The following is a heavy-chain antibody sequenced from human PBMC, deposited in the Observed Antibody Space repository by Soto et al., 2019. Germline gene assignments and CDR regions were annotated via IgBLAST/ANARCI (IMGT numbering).Heavy chain of an antibody. V-gene: IGHV3-48*03. CDR2: ISSSGSTI. CDR1: GFTFSSYE. D-gene: IGHD6-13*01. J-gene: IGHJ4*02. CDR3: ARGPHAAGTFY. Sequence: GGSLRLSCAASGFTFSSYEMNWVRQAPGKGLEWVSYISSSGSTIYYADSVEGRFTISRDNAKNSLYLQMNSLRAEDTAVYYCARGPHAAGTFYWGQGTLVTVSS.